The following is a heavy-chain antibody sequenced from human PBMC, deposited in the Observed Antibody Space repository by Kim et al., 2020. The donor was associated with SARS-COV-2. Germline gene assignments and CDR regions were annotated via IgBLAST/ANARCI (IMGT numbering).Heavy chain of an antibody. Sequence: ASVKVSCKVSGYTLTELSMHWVRQAPGKGLEWMGGFDPEDGETIYAQKFQGRVTMTEDTSTDTAYMELSSLRSEDTAVYYCATDRHYYDSSGYYYSDYLGQGTLVTVSS. CDR1: GYTLTELS. CDR3: ATDRHYYDSSGYYYSDY. CDR2: FDPEDGET. V-gene: IGHV1-24*01. D-gene: IGHD3-22*01. J-gene: IGHJ4*02.